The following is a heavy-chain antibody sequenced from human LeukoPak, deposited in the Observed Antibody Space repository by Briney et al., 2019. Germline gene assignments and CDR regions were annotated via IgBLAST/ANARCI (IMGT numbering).Heavy chain of an antibody. J-gene: IGHJ4*02. CDR1: GFTFSSYA. V-gene: IGHV3-30-3*01. D-gene: IGHD3-3*01. Sequence: GRSLRLSCVASGFTFSSYAMHWVRQAPGKGLEWVAVISYDGSNEYYADSVKGRFTISRDNSKSTLYLQMNSLRAEDTAVYYCAKDRDYDFWSGYYYWGQGTLVTVSS. CDR3: AKDRDYDFWSGYYY. CDR2: ISYDGSNE.